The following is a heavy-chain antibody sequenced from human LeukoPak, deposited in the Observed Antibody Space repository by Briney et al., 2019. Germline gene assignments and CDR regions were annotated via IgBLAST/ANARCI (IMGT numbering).Heavy chain of an antibody. J-gene: IGHJ4*02. Sequence: GGSLRLSCAASGFTSSSYAMSWVRQAPGKGLEWVSAISGSGGSTYYADSVKGRFTISRDNSKNTLYLQMNSLRAEDTAVYYCAKDPAWKNSGSYGYWGQGTLVTVSS. D-gene: IGHD1-26*01. CDR2: ISGSGGST. CDR1: GFTSSSYA. CDR3: AKDPAWKNSGSYGY. V-gene: IGHV3-23*01.